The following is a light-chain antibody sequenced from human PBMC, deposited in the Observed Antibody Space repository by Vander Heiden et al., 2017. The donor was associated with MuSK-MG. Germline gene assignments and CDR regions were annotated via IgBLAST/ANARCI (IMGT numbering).Light chain of an antibody. CDR2: DDS. V-gene: IGLV3-21*02. J-gene: IGLJ2*01. CDR1: HIGSKS. Sequence: YVLTQPPSVSVAPGQTARISCEGNHIGSKSVHWYQQKPGQAPRLVGVDDSDRPAGIPERVSGSNSGNKATTSTSRVEAGDDADDDCQEWHCSSEVVFGGGTKMPVL. CDR3: QEWHCSSEVV.